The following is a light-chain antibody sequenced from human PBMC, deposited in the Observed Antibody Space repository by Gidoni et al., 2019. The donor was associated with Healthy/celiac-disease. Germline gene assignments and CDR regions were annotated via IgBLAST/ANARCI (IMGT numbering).Light chain of an antibody. V-gene: IGKV2-28*01. CDR1: QSLLHSNGYNY. Sequence: DIVMPHSPLSLPVTPGEPASISCRSSQSLLHSNGYNYLDWYLQKPGQSPQLLIYLGSNRASGVPDRFSGSGSGTDFTLKISRVEAEDVGVYYCMQALQTPLTFGGXTKVEIK. J-gene: IGKJ4*01. CDR3: MQALQTPLT. CDR2: LGS.